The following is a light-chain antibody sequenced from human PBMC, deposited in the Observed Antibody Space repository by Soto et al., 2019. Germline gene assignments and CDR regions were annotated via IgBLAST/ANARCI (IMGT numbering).Light chain of an antibody. CDR1: STDVGSYDR. CDR3: ISYTSSSTYV. Sequence: QSALTQPPSVSGSPGQSVTISCTGTSTDVGSYDRVSWYQQPPGTAPQLMIYEVTNRPSGVPDRFSGSKSGNTASLTISGLQAEDEADYYCISYTSSSTYVFGTGTKVNVL. J-gene: IGLJ1*01. V-gene: IGLV2-18*02. CDR2: EVT.